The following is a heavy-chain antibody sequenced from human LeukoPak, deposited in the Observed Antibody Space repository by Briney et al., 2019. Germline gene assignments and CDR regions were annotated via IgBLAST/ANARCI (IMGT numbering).Heavy chain of an antibody. CDR3: ARVKGGIAAAGNYFDY. J-gene: IGHJ4*02. CDR2: IRYDGSNK. CDR1: GFTFSSYG. V-gene: IGHV3-30*02. D-gene: IGHD6-13*01. Sequence: GGSLRLSCAASGFTFSSYGMHWVRQAPGKGLEWVAFIRYDGSNKYYADSVKGRFTISRDNAKNSLYLQVNSLRAEDRAVYYCARVKGGIAAAGNYFDYWGQGTLVTVSS.